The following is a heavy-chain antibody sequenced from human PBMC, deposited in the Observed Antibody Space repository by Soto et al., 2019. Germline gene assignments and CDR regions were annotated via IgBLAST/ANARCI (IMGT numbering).Heavy chain of an antibody. CDR2: INHSGST. CDR3: ARGRGYYDSSGYYRY. Sequence: SETLSLTCAVYGGSFSGYYWSWIRQPPGKGLEWIGEINHSGSTNYNPSLKSRVTISVDTSKNQFSLKLSSVTAADTAVYYCARGRGYYDSSGYYRYWGQGTLVTVSS. J-gene: IGHJ4*02. D-gene: IGHD3-22*01. V-gene: IGHV4-34*01. CDR1: GGSFSGYY.